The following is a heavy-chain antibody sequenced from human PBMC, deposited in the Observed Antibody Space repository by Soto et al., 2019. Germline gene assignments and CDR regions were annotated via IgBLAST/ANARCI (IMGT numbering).Heavy chain of an antibody. Sequence: GGSLRLSCVASGFTSGFTFSTYSMNWVRQAPGKGLEWVASISSKSTYTNYAESVKGRFTISRDYAENSPYQQMNSLRIEDTAVYYGAATRDAYSSHGGDWGQGTLVTVSS. V-gene: IGHV3-21*01. CDR2: ISSKSTYT. CDR3: AATRDAYSSHGGD. CDR1: GFTFSTYS. D-gene: IGHD3-16*01. J-gene: IGHJ4*02.